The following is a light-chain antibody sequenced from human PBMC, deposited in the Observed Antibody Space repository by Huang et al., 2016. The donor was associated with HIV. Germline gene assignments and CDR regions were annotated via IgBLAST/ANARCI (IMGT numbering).Light chain of an antibody. V-gene: IGKV1-39*01. CDR2: GAS. CDR1: ERINNY. CDR3: LQTYSTPPT. Sequence: DIQMTQSPSSLSASVGDRVIITCRAGERINNYLNWYQQKPGKAPKLLIYGASSLPIGVPSRCSGSGSGTDFTLTITGLQPEDSASYYCLQTYSTPPTFGQGTRLEI. J-gene: IGKJ1*01.